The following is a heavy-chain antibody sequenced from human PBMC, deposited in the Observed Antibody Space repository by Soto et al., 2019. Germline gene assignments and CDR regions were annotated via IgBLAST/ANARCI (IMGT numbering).Heavy chain of an antibody. V-gene: IGHV1-8*01. CDR1: GDTFTNYD. Sequence: QVQLVQSGAEVKKPGASVKVSCKASGDTFTNYDINWVRQATGQGLEWMGRMNPNSGNTGYAKKFQGRVNMPRNTSITTAYMELSSLRSEDTAVYYCARGRNVMDVWGQGTTVTVSS. J-gene: IGHJ6*02. CDR3: ARGRNVMDV. CDR2: MNPNSGNT.